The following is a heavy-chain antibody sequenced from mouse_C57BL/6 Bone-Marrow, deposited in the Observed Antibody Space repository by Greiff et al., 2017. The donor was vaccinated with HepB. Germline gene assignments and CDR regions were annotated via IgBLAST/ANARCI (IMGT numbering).Heavy chain of an antibody. D-gene: IGHD2-3*01. Sequence: QVQLQQSGAELVRPGASVKLSCKASGYTFTDYYINWVKQRPGQGLEWIARIYPGSGNTYYNEKFKGKATLTAEKSSSTAYMQLSSLTSEDSAVYFCARSRLLLYAVDYWGQGTSVTVSS. CDR1: GYTFTDYY. V-gene: IGHV1-76*01. CDR2: IYPGSGNT. J-gene: IGHJ4*01. CDR3: ARSRLLLYAVDY.